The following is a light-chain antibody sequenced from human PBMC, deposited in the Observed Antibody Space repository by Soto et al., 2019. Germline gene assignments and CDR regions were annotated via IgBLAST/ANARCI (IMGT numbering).Light chain of an antibody. V-gene: IGLV2-8*01. J-gene: IGLJ7*01. CDR3: SSDGGRNV. CDR2: EVS. CDR1: SSDVGGYNY. Sequence: QSALTQPPSASGSPGQSVTISCTGTSSDVGGYNYVSWYQQHPGKAPKLMIYEVSKRPSGVPDRFSGSKSGNTASLTVSGLQAEDEADYYCSSDGGRNVFGGGTQLTVL.